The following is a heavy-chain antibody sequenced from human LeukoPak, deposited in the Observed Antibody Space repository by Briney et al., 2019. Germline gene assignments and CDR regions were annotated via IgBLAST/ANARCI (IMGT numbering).Heavy chain of an antibody. CDR2: IKNDGSTT. V-gene: IGHV3-74*01. D-gene: IGHD5-24*01. CDR3: AREGDGYNSPFDY. J-gene: IGHJ4*02. Sequence: GGSLRLSCAASGFTFSNYWMHWVRQAPRKGLVWVSRIKNDGSTTTYADSVKGRFTISRDNAKNSLYLQMNSLRAEDTAVYYCAREGDGYNSPFDYWGQGTLVTVSS. CDR1: GFTFSNYW.